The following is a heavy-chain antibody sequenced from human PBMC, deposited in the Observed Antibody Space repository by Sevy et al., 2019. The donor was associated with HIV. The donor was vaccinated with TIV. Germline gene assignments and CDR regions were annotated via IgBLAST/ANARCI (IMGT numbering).Heavy chain of an antibody. CDR3: ASEAMVVVPAAGLRCSGGSSYSAYYYYGMDV. J-gene: IGHJ6*02. CDR1: GDSVSSNSAA. Sequence: SQTLSLTCAISGDSVSSNSAAWNWIRQSPSRGLEWLGRTYYRSKWYNDYAVSVKSRITINPDTSKNQFSLQRNSVTPEHKTVYYCASEAMVVVPAAGLRCSGGSSYSAYYYYGMDVWGQGTTVTVSS. CDR2: TYYRSKWYN. V-gene: IGHV6-1*01. D-gene: IGHD2-15*01.